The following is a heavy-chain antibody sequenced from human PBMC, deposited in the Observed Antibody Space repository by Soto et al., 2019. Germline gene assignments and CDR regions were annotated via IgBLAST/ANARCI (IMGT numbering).Heavy chain of an antibody. V-gene: IGHV3-53*01. Sequence: EVQLVESGGGLIQPGGSLRLSCAASGFAVSSKYMTWVRQAPGKGLEWVSVIYGGGTTYYADSVKGRFTISRDTSNNTLYLQMSSLRAEDTAVYYCVQTTGWPGFDFWGQGTLVTVSS. D-gene: IGHD6-19*01. CDR1: GFAVSSKY. J-gene: IGHJ4*02. CDR2: IYGGGTT. CDR3: VQTTGWPGFDF.